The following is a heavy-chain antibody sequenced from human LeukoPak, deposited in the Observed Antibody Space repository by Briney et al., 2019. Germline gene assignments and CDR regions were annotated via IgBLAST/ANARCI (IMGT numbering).Heavy chain of an antibody. J-gene: IGHJ3*02. V-gene: IGHV1-69*06. CDR1: GGTFSSYA. D-gene: IGHD6-13*01. Sequence: ASVRVSCKASGGTFSSYAISWVRQAPGQGLEWMGGIIPIFGTANYAQTFQGRVTMTEDTSTDTAYMELSSLRSEDTAVYYCATVTAAAGRSDAFDIWGQGTMVTVSS. CDR2: IIPIFGTA. CDR3: ATVTAAAGRSDAFDI.